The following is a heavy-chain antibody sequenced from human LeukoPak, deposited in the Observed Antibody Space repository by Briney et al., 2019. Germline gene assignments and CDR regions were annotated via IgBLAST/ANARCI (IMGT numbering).Heavy chain of an antibody. CDR1: GGSISSSSYY. CDR2: IYYSGST. D-gene: IGHD6-6*01. CDR3: ARHLPPPYSSSEGPYYFDY. J-gene: IGHJ4*02. Sequence: SETLSLTCTVSGGSISSSSYYWGWIRQPPGKGLEWIGSIYYSGSTYYNPSLKSRVTISVDTSKNQFSLKLSSVTAADTAVYYCARHLPPPYSSSEGPYYFDYWGQGTLVTVSS. V-gene: IGHV4-39*01.